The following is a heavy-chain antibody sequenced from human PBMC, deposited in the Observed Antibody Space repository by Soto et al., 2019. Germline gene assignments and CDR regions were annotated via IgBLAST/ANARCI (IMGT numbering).Heavy chain of an antibody. Sequence: QVQLVQSGAEVKEPGASVKLSCQASGYTFMNYAISWVRQAPGQGLEWMGWISPSTGDTDQAQNFQGRVTMTLDTSTNTANLEMRTLRSDDSAVYYCVRCYCSVGSFYTCWHFDLWGRGTLVTVSS. CDR2: ISPSTGDT. CDR3: VRCYCSVGSFYTCWHFDL. CDR1: GYTFMNYA. D-gene: IGHD2-15*01. J-gene: IGHJ2*01. V-gene: IGHV1-18*01.